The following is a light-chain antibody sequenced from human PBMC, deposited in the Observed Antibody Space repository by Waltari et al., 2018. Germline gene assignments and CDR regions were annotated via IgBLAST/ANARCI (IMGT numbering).Light chain of an antibody. V-gene: IGKV1-39*01. CDR1: QSISSY. J-gene: IGKJ1*01. Sequence: DIQMTQSPSSLSASVGDRVTITCRASQSISSYLNWYQQKPGKAPKLLIYAASSLHSGVPSRFSGSGSATDFTLTISSLQPEDFATYYCQQSYSTPPWTFGQGTKVEIK. CDR2: AAS. CDR3: QQSYSTPPWT.